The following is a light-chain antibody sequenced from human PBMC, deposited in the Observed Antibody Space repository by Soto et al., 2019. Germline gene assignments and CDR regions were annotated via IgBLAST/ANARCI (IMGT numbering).Light chain of an antibody. V-gene: IGKV3-20*01. Sequence: EIVLTQSPGTLSFSPGERATLTCRASQSVSSSYLAWFQQKPGQAPRLLIYGASSRATGIPDRFSGSGSVTDFTLTIRRLEPEDFAVYYCHQYGNAPFTFGPGTKVDIK. CDR1: QSVSSSY. J-gene: IGKJ3*01. CDR2: GAS. CDR3: HQYGNAPFT.